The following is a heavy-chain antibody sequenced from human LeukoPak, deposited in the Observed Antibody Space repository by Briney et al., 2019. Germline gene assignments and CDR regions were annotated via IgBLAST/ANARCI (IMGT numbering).Heavy chain of an antibody. CDR2: IYHSGST. J-gene: IGHJ3*02. CDR1: GGSISSGGYS. Sequence: PSETLSLTCAVSGGSISSGGYSWSWIRQPPGKGLEWIGYIYHSGSTYYNPSLKSRVTISVDRSKNQFSLKLSSVTAADTAVYYCARAFSKRYYYDSSAFDIWGQGTMVTVSS. V-gene: IGHV4-30-2*01. CDR3: ARAFSKRYYYDSSAFDI. D-gene: IGHD3-22*01.